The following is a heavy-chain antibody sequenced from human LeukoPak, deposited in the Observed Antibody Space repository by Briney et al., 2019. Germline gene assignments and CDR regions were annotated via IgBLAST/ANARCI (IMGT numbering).Heavy chain of an antibody. V-gene: IGHV3-30-3*01. CDR1: GFTFSSYA. Sequence: GGSLRLSCAASGFTFSSYAMHWVRQAPGKGLEWVAVISYDGSNKYYADSVKGRFTISRDNSKNTLYLQMNSLRAEDTAVYYCARSSGFTWDSWGQGTLVTVSS. D-gene: IGHD1-26*01. J-gene: IGHJ5*02. CDR2: ISYDGSNK. CDR3: ARSSGFTWDS.